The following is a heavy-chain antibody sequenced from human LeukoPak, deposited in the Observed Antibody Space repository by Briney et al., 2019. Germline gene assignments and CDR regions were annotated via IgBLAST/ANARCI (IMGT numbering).Heavy chain of an antibody. J-gene: IGHJ4*02. CDR3: AKGQEEYYYDSSGYNVY. Sequence: GGSLRLSCAASGFTFSSYGMHWVRQAPGKGLEWVAVMSYDGSNKYYADSVKGRFTISRDNSKNTLYLQMNSLRAEDTAVYYCAKGQEEYYYDSSGYNVYWGQGTLVTVSS. CDR1: GFTFSSYG. V-gene: IGHV3-30*18. D-gene: IGHD3-22*01. CDR2: MSYDGSNK.